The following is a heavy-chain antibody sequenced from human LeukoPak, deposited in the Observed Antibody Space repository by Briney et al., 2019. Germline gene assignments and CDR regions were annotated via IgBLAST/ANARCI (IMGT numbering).Heavy chain of an antibody. D-gene: IGHD3-22*01. CDR2: SSSSSSYI. CDR1: GFTFSSYS. V-gene: IGHV3-21*01. Sequence: GGSLRLSCAASGFTFSSYSMNWVRQAPGKGLEWVSSSSSSSSYIYYADSVKGRFTISRDNAKNSLYLQMNSLRAEDTAVYYCARTSGYYYFEGYWGQGTLVTVSS. J-gene: IGHJ4*02. CDR3: ARTSGYYYFEGY.